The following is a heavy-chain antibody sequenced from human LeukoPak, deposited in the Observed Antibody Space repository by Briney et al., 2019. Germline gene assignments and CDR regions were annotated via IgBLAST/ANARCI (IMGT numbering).Heavy chain of an antibody. D-gene: IGHD4-11*01. CDR1: GFTVNNNY. Sequence: GGSLRLSCAASGFTVNNNYMTWVRQAPGKGLEWVSYISSSSSTIYYADSVKGRFTISRDNAKNSLYLQMNSLRAEDTAVYYCVCDYSTDLPHYYYYYMDVWGKGTTVTVSS. V-gene: IGHV3-48*01. CDR3: VCDYSTDLPHYYYYYMDV. J-gene: IGHJ6*03. CDR2: ISSSSSTI.